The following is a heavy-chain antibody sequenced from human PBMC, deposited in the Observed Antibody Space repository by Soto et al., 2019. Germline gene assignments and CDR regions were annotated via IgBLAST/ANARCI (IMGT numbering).Heavy chain of an antibody. D-gene: IGHD3-16*02. CDR3: TRSAISPYGGLIGPFDY. J-gene: IGHJ4*02. CDR2: INPANGNT. Sequence: QVQLAQSGAEERKPGASVKVSCEATGYTFTASAMHWVRPAPGQRLEWMGWINPANGNTKYSQKFQGRLTITSDTSANTVYKELNSLTSEDTAMYYCTRSAISPYGGLIGPFDYWGQGNLVTVSS. CDR1: GYTFTASA. V-gene: IGHV1-3*05.